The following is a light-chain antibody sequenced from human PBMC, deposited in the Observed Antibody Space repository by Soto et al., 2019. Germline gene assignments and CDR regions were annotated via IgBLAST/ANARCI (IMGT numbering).Light chain of an antibody. CDR1: SSDVGGYNY. V-gene: IGLV2-8*01. CDR3: QAYDSSLSVSV. Sequence: QSALSQPPSASGSPGQSVTISCTGTSSDVGGYNYVSWYQQHPGKAPKLMIYEVSKRPSGVPDRFSGSKSGNTASLTVSGLQAEDDSDYYCQAYDSSLSVSVFGGGTKLTVL. J-gene: IGLJ2*01. CDR2: EVS.